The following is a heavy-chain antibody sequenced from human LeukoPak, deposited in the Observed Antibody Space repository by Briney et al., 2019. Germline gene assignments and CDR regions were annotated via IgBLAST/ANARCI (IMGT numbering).Heavy chain of an antibody. CDR2: INPSGGST. Sequence: ASVKVSCKASGNTFTSYYMHWVRQAPGQGLEWMGIINPSGGSTSYAQKFQGRVTMTRDTSTSTVYMELSSLRSEDTAVYYCARDRSGGSSDVVDAFDIWGQGTMVTVSS. CDR1: GNTFTSYY. J-gene: IGHJ3*02. CDR3: ARDRSGGSSDVVDAFDI. V-gene: IGHV1-46*01. D-gene: IGHD6-13*01.